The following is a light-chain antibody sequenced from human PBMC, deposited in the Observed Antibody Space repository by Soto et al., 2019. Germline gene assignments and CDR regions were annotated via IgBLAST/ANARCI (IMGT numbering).Light chain of an antibody. Sequence: DIQMTESPSSLPSSVGGTVSITCGASQSISSYLNWYQQKPGKAPKLLIYAASTLQSGVPSRFSGSGSGTDFTLTIRSLQPEDFATYYCQQSYSTTWTFGQGTKVDI. CDR2: AAS. J-gene: IGKJ1*01. V-gene: IGKV1-39*01. CDR3: QQSYSTTWT. CDR1: QSISSY.